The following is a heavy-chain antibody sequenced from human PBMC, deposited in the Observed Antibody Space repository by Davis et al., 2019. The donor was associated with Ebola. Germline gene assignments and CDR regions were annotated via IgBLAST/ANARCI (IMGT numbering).Heavy chain of an antibody. J-gene: IGHJ6*02. CDR2: MNPNSGDP. D-gene: IGHD1-1*01. V-gene: IGHV1-8*01. CDR3: AREGTGDGFIYYYGMDV. Sequence: AASVKVSCKASGYTFSNYAINWVRQATGQGLEWMGWMNPNSGDPGYAQKFQGRVTMTRNTSISTAYMELSSLRSEDTAVYYCAREGTGDGFIYYYGMDVWGQGTTVTFSS. CDR1: GYTFSNYA.